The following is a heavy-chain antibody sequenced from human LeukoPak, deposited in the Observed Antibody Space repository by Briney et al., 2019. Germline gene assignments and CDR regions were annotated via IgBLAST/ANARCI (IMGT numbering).Heavy chain of an antibody. CDR3: ARDSYYDSSGYYYPDAFDI. D-gene: IGHD3-22*01. CDR1: GGSISSSSYY. J-gene: IGHJ3*02. V-gene: IGHV4-39*07. Sequence: SETLSLTCTVSGGSISSSSYYWGWIRQPPGKGLEWIGSIYYSGSTNYNPSLKSRVTISVDTSKNQFSLKLSSVTAADTAVYYCARDSYYDSSGYYYPDAFDIWGQGTMVTVSS. CDR2: IYYSGST.